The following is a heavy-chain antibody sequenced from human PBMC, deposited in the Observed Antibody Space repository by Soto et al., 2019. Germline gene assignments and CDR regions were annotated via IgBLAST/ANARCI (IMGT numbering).Heavy chain of an antibody. D-gene: IGHD6-13*01. CDR3: AKERRLYRSSWYFDY. CDR2: ISYDGSNK. V-gene: IGHV3-30*18. J-gene: IGHJ4*02. Sequence: QVQLVESGGGVVQPGRSLRLSCAASGFTFSSYGMHWVRQAPGKGLEWVAVISYDGSNKYYADSVKGRFTISRDNSKNTLYLQMNSLRAEDTAVYYCAKERRLYRSSWYFDYWGPGTLVTVSS. CDR1: GFTFSSYG.